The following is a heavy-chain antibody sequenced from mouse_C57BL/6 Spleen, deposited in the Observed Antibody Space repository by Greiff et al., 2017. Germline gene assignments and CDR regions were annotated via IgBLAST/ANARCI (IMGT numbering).Heavy chain of an antibody. CDR1: GFTFSSYG. J-gene: IGHJ3*01. V-gene: IGHV5-6*01. Sequence: EVKVVESGGDLVKPGGSLKLSCAASGFTFSSYGMSWVRQTPDKRLEWVATISSGGSYTYYPDSVKGRFTISRDNAKNTLYLQMSSLKSEDTAMYYCARHDSTMITTARAWFAYWGQGTLVTVSA. D-gene: IGHD2-4*01. CDR2: ISSGGSYT. CDR3: ARHDSTMITTARAWFAY.